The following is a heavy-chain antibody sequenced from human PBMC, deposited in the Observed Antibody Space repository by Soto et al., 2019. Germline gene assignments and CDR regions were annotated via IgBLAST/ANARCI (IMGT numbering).Heavy chain of an antibody. CDR2: IWYDGSNK. CDR1: GFTFSSYG. D-gene: IGHD6-6*01. J-gene: IGHJ6*02. V-gene: IGHV3-33*01. Sequence: GGSLRLSCAASGFTFSSYGMHWVRQAPGKGLEWVAVIWYDGSNKYYADSVKGRFAISRDNSKNTLYLQMNSLRAEDTAVYYCARVSRYSSSSRDYYGMDVWGQGTTVTVSS. CDR3: ARVSRYSSSSRDYYGMDV.